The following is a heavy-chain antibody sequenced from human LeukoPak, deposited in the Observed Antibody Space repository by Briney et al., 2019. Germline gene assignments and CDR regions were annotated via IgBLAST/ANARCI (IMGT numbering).Heavy chain of an antibody. CDR2: IYPGDSDT. J-gene: IGHJ4*02. Sequence: GESLKISCKGSGYSFTSYWIGWVRQMPGKGLEWMGIIYPGDSDTRYSPSFQGQVTISADKSISPAYLQWSSLKASDTAMYYCASLVGYMNYYDSRDYYFDYWGQGTLVTVSS. D-gene: IGHD3-22*01. V-gene: IGHV5-51*01. CDR1: GYSFTSYW. CDR3: ASLVGYMNYYDSRDYYFDY.